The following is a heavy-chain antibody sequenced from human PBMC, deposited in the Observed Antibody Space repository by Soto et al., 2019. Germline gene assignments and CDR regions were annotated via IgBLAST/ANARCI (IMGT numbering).Heavy chain of an antibody. Sequence: ASVKVSCKASGYTFTSYDINWVRQATGQGLEWMGWMNPNSGNTGYAQKFQGRVTMTRNTSISTAYMELSSLRSEDTAVYYCARGVRRGSGGSLTRVQYYMDVWGKGTTVTVSS. J-gene: IGHJ6*03. CDR1: GYTFTSYD. CDR3: ARGVRRGSGGSLTRVQYYMDV. CDR2: MNPNSGNT. D-gene: IGHD2-15*01. V-gene: IGHV1-8*01.